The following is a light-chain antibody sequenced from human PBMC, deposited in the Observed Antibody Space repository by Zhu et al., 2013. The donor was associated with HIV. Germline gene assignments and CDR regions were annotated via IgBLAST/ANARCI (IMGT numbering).Light chain of an antibody. CDR2: NNA. V-gene: IGLV1-40*01. Sequence: QSVLTQPPSVSGAPGQRVTISCTGSSTNIGAGYDVHWYQHLPGTAPKLLIYNNANRPSGVPDRFSGSRSGTSASLAITGLQSEDEADYYCQSYDFSLSGLYVFGTGTKVTVL. CDR3: QSYDFSLSGLYV. J-gene: IGLJ1*01. CDR1: STNIGAGYD.